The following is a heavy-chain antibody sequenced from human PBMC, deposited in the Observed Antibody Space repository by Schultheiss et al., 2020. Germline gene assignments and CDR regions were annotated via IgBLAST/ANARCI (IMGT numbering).Heavy chain of an antibody. V-gene: IGHV3-48*01. CDR3: AKDWTTVVQGWFDP. D-gene: IGHD4-23*01. CDR2: ISSSSSTI. CDR1: GFTFSSYS. Sequence: GGSLRLSCAASGFTFSSYSMNWVRQAPGKGLEWVSSISSSSSTIYYADSVKGRFTISRDNAKNSLYLQMNSLRAEDTAVYYCAKDWTTVVQGWFDPWGQGTLVNVYS. J-gene: IGHJ5*02.